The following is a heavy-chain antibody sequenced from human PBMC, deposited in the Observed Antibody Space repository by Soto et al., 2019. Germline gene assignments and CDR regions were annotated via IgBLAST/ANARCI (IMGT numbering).Heavy chain of an antibody. CDR3: ARDRGNYYDSSGYYYGY. D-gene: IGHD3-22*01. Sequence: QVQLVQSGAEVQKPGSSVKVSCKASGGTFSSYAISWVRQAPGQGLEWMGGIIPIFGTANYAQKFQGRVTITADESTSTAYMELSSLRSEDTAVYYCARDRGNYYDSSGYYYGYWGQGTLVTVSS. J-gene: IGHJ4*02. V-gene: IGHV1-69*01. CDR2: IIPIFGTA. CDR1: GGTFSSYA.